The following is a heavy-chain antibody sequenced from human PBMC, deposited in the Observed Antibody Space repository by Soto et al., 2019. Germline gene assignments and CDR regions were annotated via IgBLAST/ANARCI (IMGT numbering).Heavy chain of an antibody. CDR1: GYTFTGYF. J-gene: IGHJ4*02. CDR3: ARVKNYYDSSGPFDY. V-gene: IGHV1-2*02. Sequence: GASVKVSCKASGYTFTGYFLHWVRQAPGQGLDWMGWINPNSGDTNYAQKFQGRVTMTRGTSISTAYMELSRLSSDDTAVFYCARVKNYYDSSGPFDYWGQGTMVTVSS. D-gene: IGHD3-22*01. CDR2: INPNSGDT.